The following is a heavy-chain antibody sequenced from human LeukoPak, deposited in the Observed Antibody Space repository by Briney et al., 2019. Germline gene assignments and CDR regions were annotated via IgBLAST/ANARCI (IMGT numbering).Heavy chain of an antibody. CDR3: ARSGRWLQLLDY. CDR1: GGSFRGYY. D-gene: IGHD5-24*01. J-gene: IGHJ4*02. V-gene: IGHV4-34*01. Sequence: PSETLSLTCAVYGGSFRGYYWSWIRQPPGKGLEWIGEINHSGSTNYNPSLKSRVTISVDTSKNQFSLKLSSVTAADTAVYYCARSGRWLQLLDYWGQGTLVTVSS. CDR2: INHSGST.